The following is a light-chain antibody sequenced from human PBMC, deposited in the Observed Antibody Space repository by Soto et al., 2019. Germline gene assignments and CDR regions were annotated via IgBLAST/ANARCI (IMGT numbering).Light chain of an antibody. CDR1: QGISNW. J-gene: IGKJ4*01. CDR2: LGS. V-gene: IGKV1-12*01. Sequence: DIQMTQSPSYVSASIGDRVTITCRASQGISNWLAWYQQKPGKSPNLLIYLGSTLQSGVPSRFSGSVSGTDFTLTISSLQPEDVATYYCQQANSFPLTFGSGTKVEIK. CDR3: QQANSFPLT.